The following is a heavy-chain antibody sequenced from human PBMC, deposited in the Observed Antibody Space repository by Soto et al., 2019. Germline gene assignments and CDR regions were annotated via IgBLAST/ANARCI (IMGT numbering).Heavy chain of an antibody. CDR2: ISGSGGSS. V-gene: IGHV3-23*01. D-gene: IGHD6-13*01. Sequence: PGGSLRLSCAASGFAFSTYALTWVRRPPGKGLEWVSVISGSGGSSYYAASVKGRFTISRDNSKNTLFLQMNGLRAEDTAVYYCAKVTKRAAAGRYEYYKYGMDVWGQGTTVTVSS. J-gene: IGHJ6*02. CDR3: AKVTKRAAAGRYEYYKYGMDV. CDR1: GFAFSTYA.